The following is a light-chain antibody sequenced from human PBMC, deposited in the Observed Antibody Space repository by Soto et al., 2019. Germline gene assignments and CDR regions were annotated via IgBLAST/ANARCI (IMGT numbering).Light chain of an antibody. CDR1: QNVNNK. CDR3: LQYNNWPPFT. Sequence: EIVMTQSPATLPVSPGEGATLSCRASQNVNNKLAWYQQKPGQPHRLLIYDASTRATGIPARLSGSGSGTEFTLTINSLQSEDFAVYYCLQYNNWPPFTFGPGTKVDIK. V-gene: IGKV3-15*01. CDR2: DAS. J-gene: IGKJ3*01.